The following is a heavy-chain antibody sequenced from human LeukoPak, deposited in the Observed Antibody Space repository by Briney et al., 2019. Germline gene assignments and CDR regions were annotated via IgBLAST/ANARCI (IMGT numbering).Heavy chain of an antibody. V-gene: IGHV1-69*15. Sequence: SVKVSCKASGDTFSSYAISWVRQAPGQGLEWMGIIIPSFGTANYAQKLQGRVTVTPDDSTSIDYMELSSLRSADTAVYYCARQKDSSSLDAFDIWGQGTMVTVSS. CDR3: ARQKDSSSLDAFDI. J-gene: IGHJ3*02. CDR2: IIPSFGTA. D-gene: IGHD6-6*01. CDR1: GDTFSSYA.